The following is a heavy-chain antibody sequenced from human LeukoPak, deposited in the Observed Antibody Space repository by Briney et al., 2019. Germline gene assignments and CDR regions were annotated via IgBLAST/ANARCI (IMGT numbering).Heavy chain of an antibody. CDR3: ARVSWFPGTSYYYMDV. V-gene: IGHV4-39*01. D-gene: IGHD1-1*01. CDR2: IYYSGNT. CDR1: GDSISTSNSY. J-gene: IGHJ6*03. Sequence: SETLSLTCTVPGDSISTSNSYWGWTCQPPGKGLEWIGSIYYSGNTYYNAPLKSRVTISVDTSKNQFSLKLTSVTAADTAVYYCARVSWFPGTSYYYMDVWGKGTTVTVSS.